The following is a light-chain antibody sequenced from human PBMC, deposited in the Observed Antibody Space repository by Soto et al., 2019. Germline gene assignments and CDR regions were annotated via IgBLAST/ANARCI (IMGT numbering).Light chain of an antibody. CDR1: SSDVGGYKY. V-gene: IGLV2-14*01. J-gene: IGLJ1*01. Sequence: QSVLTQPASVSGSPGQSITISCTGTSSDVGGYKYVSWYQHHPGKGPKLVLYDVSNRPSGVSNRFSGSKSGNTASLTISGLQAEDEADYYCSSYTSSTTYVFGTGTKVTVL. CDR3: SSYTSSTTYV. CDR2: DVS.